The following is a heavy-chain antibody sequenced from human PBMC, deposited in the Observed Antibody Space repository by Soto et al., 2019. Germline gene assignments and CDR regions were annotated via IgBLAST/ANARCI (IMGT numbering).Heavy chain of an antibody. CDR1: GDAFTNYI. V-gene: IGHV1-69*01. J-gene: IGHJ4*02. Sequence: QVQLVQSGAEVKKPGSSVKVSCKASGDAFTNYIFDWVRQAPGQGLEWMGGIIPMFGTPKYAQTFQDRVTISAEPSTDTAYLELTSLRFDDTAVYYCARGRDQPPLGLYFDSWGEGTRVTVSS. CDR2: IIPMFGTP. D-gene: IGHD2-2*01. CDR3: ARGRDQPPLGLYFDS.